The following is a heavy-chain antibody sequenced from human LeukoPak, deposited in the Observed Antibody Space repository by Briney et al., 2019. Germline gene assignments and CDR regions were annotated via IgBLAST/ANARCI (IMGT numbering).Heavy chain of an antibody. D-gene: IGHD2-21*02. V-gene: IGHV3-23*01. J-gene: IGHJ4*02. CDR3: AYCGGDCYTRLHY. CDR2: ISGSGGST. Sequence: GGSLRLSCAVSGFTSSNYVMSWVRQAPGKGLEWVSAISGSGGSTYYADSVKGRFTISRDNSKNTLYLQMNSLGAVDTAVYYCAYCGGDCYTRLHYWGQGTLVTVSS. CDR1: GFTSSNYV.